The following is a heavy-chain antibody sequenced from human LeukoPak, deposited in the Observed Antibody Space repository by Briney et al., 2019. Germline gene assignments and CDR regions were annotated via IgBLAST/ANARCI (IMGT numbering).Heavy chain of an antibody. CDR3: ARVPADSSGYIYYYYYMDV. V-gene: IGHV3-48*03. D-gene: IGHD3-22*01. J-gene: IGHJ6*03. Sequence: GGSLRLSCAASGFTFSSYEMNWVRQAPGKGLEWVSYISSSGSTIYYADSVKGRFTISRDNAKNSLYLQMNSLRAEDTAVYYCARVPADSSGYIYYYYYMDVWGKGTTVTVSS. CDR2: ISSSGSTI. CDR1: GFTFSSYE.